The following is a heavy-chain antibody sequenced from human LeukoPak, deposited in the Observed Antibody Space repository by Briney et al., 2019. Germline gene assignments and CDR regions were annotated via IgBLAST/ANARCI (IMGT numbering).Heavy chain of an antibody. D-gene: IGHD6-13*01. CDR2: ITTTSSVT. Sequence: PGESLRLSCAASGFNFDSYNMNWVRQAPGKGLEWVSYITTTSSVTYYADSVKGRFTISRDNDDNSLYLLMNSLRAEDTAVYYCARSWGSWSRNPLDFWGQGTLVTVSS. J-gene: IGHJ4*02. CDR3: ARSWGSWSRNPLDF. V-gene: IGHV3-48*01. CDR1: GFNFDSYN.